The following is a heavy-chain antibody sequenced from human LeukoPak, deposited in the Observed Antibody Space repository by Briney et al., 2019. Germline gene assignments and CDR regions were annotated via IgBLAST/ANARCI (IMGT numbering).Heavy chain of an antibody. CDR2: ISRDDDK. V-gene: IGHV2-5*02. CDR3: AHTGSAHGDDWFDP. D-gene: IGHD7-27*01. CDR1: GFALPSRGVG. Sequence: LTLTCTISGFALPSRGVGGGWIRQPPEKALEWHPLISRDDDKRYSPSLKSRLSTTKDASKNQVVLTLANLDPVDTATYYCAHTGSAHGDDWFDPWGQGTVVTVSS. J-gene: IGHJ5*02.